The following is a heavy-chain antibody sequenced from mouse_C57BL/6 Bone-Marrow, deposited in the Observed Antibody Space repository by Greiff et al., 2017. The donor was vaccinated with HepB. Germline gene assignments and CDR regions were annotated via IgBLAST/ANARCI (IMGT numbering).Heavy chain of an antibody. J-gene: IGHJ3*01. CDR3: TVLLRFAWFAY. V-gene: IGHV6-3*01. Sequence: EVKLEESGGGLVQPGGSMKLSCVASGFTFSNYWMNWVRQSPEKGLEWVAQIRLKSDNYATHYAESVKGRFTISRDDSKSSVYLQMNNLRAEDTGIYYCTVLLRFAWFAYWGQGTLVTVSA. D-gene: IGHD1-1*01. CDR2: IRLKSDNYAT. CDR1: GFTFSNYW.